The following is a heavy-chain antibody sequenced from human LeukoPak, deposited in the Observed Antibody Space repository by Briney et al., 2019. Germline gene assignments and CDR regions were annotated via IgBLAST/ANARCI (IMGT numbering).Heavy chain of an antibody. V-gene: IGHV5-51*01. D-gene: IGHD3-3*01. CDR1: GYSFTSYW. CDR3: ATLRDFWVDY. Sequence: PGVSLKISCKGSGYSFTSYWIGWARPMPGKGLEWMGIIYPGDSDTRYSPSFQGQVTISADKSISTAYLQWSSLTASDTAMYYCATLRDFWVDYWGQGTLVTVSS. CDR2: IYPGDSDT. J-gene: IGHJ4*02.